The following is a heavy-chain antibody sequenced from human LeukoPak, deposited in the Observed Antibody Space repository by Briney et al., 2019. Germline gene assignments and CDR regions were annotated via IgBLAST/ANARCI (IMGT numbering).Heavy chain of an antibody. D-gene: IGHD2-2*01. V-gene: IGHV3-33*01. Sequence: GGSLRLSCAASGFTFSSYGMHWVRQAPGKGLEWVAVIWYDGSNKYYADSVKGRFTISRDNAKNSLYLQMNSLRAEDTAVYYCARNLPAADYWGQGTLVTVSS. CDR3: ARNLPAADY. CDR1: GFTFSSYG. J-gene: IGHJ4*02. CDR2: IWYDGSNK.